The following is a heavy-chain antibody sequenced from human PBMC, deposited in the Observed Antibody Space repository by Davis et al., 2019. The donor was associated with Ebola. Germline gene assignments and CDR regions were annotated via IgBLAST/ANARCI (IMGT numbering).Heavy chain of an antibody. Sequence: ASVKVSCKASGYTFTSYYMHWVQQAPGQGLEWMGIINPSGGSTSYAQKFQGRVTMTRDTSTSTVYMELSSLRSEDTAVYYCARGRDIVVVPAAMRYYYYGMDVWGQGTTVTVSS. J-gene: IGHJ6*02. CDR3: ARGRDIVVVPAAMRYYYYGMDV. CDR1: GYTFTSYY. D-gene: IGHD2-2*01. CDR2: INPSGGST. V-gene: IGHV1-46*01.